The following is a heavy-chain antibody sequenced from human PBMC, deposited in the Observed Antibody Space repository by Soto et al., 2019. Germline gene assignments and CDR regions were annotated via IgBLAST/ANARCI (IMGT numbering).Heavy chain of an antibody. Sequence: QVQLQESGPGLVKPSQTLSLTCNVSGASINNYDYYWTWIRQPPGKALEWIGYFFYSGSTYYHPSLKGRLTMSVGASKSQFSLRLTSVTAADTAVYFCARGAYSSGMDVWGQGTTVIVSS. CDR3: ARGAYSSGMDV. V-gene: IGHV4-30-4*01. CDR1: GASINNYDYY. J-gene: IGHJ6*02. D-gene: IGHD2-15*01. CDR2: FFYSGST.